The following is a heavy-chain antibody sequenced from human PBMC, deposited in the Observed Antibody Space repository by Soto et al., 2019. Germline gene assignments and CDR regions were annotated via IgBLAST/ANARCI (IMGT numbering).Heavy chain of an antibody. CDR3: ARQNTWGNWDFDL. J-gene: IGHJ4*02. D-gene: IGHD7-27*01. V-gene: IGHV5-51*01. CDR1: EDSFTTYW. CDR2: IYPGDADT. Sequence: HGESLKISCQASEDSFTTYWLGWVRQLPGKGLDWGGIIYPGDADTRYNPAFQGQVTISADKSISTAYLQWSSLRATDTATYFCARQNTWGNWDFDLWGQGTQVTVSS.